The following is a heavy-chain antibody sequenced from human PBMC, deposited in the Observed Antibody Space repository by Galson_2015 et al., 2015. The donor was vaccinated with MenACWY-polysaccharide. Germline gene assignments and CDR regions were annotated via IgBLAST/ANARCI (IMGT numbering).Heavy chain of an antibody. J-gene: IGHJ5*02. CDR3: ARDYRMGISGTYFGP. D-gene: IGHD6-13*01. CDR2: ITANSAPT. Sequence: SLRLSCAASGFTFSSYAMTWVRQAPGMGLDWVSSITANSAPTYYANSVKGRFIISRDNSKNTLYLHMNSLRAEDTAVYYCARDYRMGISGTYFGPWGQGTLVTVSS. CDR1: GFTFSSYA. V-gene: IGHV3-23*01.